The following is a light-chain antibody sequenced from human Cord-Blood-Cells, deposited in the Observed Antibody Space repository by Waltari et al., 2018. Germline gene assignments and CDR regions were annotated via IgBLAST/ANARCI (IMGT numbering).Light chain of an antibody. V-gene: IGLV1-51*02. CDR3: GTWDSSLSAWV. CDR1: SSNLGNTY. J-gene: IGLJ3*02. CDR2: ENN. Sequence: QSVLTQPPSVSAAPGQKVTISCPGSSSNLGNTYASWYQQLPGTAPKLLIYENNKRPAGIPDRFSGSKSGTSATLGITGLQTGDEADYYCGTWDSSLSAWVFGGGTKLTVL.